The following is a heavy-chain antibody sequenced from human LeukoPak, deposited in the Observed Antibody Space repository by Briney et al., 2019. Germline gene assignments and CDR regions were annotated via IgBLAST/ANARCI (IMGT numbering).Heavy chain of an antibody. D-gene: IGHD1-1*01. CDR2: VYYSGTT. CDR1: GGSISSYY. J-gene: IGHJ6*03. Sequence: SETLSLTCTVSGGSISSYYWSWIRQPPGKGLEWIGYVYYSGTTNYNPSLKSRVTISLDTSKNQFSLKLTSVTAADTAVYYCARVSWFPGTSYYYMDVWGKGTTVTVSS. CDR3: ARVSWFPGTSYYYMDV. V-gene: IGHV4-59*01.